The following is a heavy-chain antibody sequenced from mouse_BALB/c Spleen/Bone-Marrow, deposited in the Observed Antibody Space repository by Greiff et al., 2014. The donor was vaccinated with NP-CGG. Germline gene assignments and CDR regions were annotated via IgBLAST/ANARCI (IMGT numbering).Heavy chain of an antibody. CDR3: ARDGNYPAWFTY. Sequence: VQLQESGAELMKPGASVKISCKASGYTFSNYWIEWVRQRPGHGLEWIGEILPGSGSTNYNEKFKGRATITAETSSITAYMQLSSSTSEDSAVYYCARDGNYPAWFTYWGHGTLVTVSA. V-gene: IGHV1-9*01. CDR1: GYTFSNYW. CDR2: ILPGSGST. D-gene: IGHD2-1*01. J-gene: IGHJ3*01.